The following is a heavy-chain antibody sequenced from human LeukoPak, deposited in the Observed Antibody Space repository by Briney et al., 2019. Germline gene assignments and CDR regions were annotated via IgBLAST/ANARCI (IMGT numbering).Heavy chain of an antibody. CDR2: IKQDGSET. V-gene: IGHV3-7*01. J-gene: IGHJ4*02. D-gene: IGHD2-21*01. Sequence: GGSLRLSCATSRFTFSDYWMTWVRQAPGKGLEWVANIKQDGSETYYVDSVKGRFTVSRDNAKNSLYLQMNSPRAGDTAVYYCARDYQGVVADYWGQGTLVTVSS. CDR1: RFTFSDYW. CDR3: ARDYQGVVADY.